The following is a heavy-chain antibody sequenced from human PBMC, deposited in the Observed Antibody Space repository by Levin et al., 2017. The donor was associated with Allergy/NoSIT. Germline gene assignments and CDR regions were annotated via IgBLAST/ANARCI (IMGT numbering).Heavy chain of an antibody. CDR1: GFTFDDYG. CDR2: INWNGGST. J-gene: IGHJ3*02. CDR3: ARDRVIYGDYADAFDI. V-gene: IGHV3-20*04. Sequence: LSLTCAASGFTFDDYGMSWVRQAPGKGLEWVSGINWNGGSTGYADSVKGRFTISRDNAKNSLYLQMNSLRAEDTALYYCARDRVIYGDYADAFDIWGQGTMVTVSS. D-gene: IGHD4-17*01.